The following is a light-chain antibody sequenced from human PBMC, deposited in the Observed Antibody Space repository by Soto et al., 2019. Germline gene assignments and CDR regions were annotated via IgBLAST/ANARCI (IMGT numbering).Light chain of an antibody. V-gene: IGKV4-1*01. CDR1: QSVLYSSKNKNY. J-gene: IGKJ2*01. CDR2: WAS. CDR3: QQYYNTPYT. Sequence: DIVMTQSPDSLAVSLCERATIKCKSSQSVLYSSKNKNYLAWYQQKSGQPPKVLIYWASTRESGVPDRFSGSGSGTEFTLTISSLQAEDVAVYFCQQYYNTPYTFGQGTKVDI.